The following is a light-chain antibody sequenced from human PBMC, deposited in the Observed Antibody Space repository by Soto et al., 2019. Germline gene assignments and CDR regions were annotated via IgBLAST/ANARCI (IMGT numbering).Light chain of an antibody. CDR2: GNY. CDR1: SSNIGAGYV. J-gene: IGLJ2*01. CDR3: QSYDSSLSGVV. V-gene: IGLV1-40*01. Sequence: QSVLTQPPSVSGAPGQRVTISCTGSSSNIGAGYVVQWYQQLPGTAPKLLIYGNYNRPSGVPDRFSGSKSGTSASLAITGLQAEDEADYYCQSYDSSLSGVVFGGGTKLTVL.